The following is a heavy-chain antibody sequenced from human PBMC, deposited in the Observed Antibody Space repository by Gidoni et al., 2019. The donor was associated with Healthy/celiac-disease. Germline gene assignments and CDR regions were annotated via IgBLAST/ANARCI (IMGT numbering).Heavy chain of an antibody. J-gene: IGHJ3*02. CDR2: IKSKTDGGTT. CDR3: TTDGEVFYAFDI. V-gene: IGHV3-15*01. Sequence: EVQLVESGGGLVKPGGSLRLSCAASGFTFSNAWMSWVRQATGKGLEWVGRIKSKTDGGTTDYAAPVKGRFTISRDDSKNTLYLQMNSLKTEDTAVYYCTTDGEVFYAFDIWGQGTMVTVSS. D-gene: IGHD3-3*01. CDR1: GFTFSNAW.